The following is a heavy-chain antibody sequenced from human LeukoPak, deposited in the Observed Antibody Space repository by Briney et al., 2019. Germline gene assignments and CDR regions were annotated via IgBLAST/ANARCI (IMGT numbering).Heavy chain of an antibody. J-gene: IGHJ4*02. Sequence: GGSLRLSCAASGFTFSSYAMSWVRQAPGKGLEWVSAISGSGAGTYYADSVKGRFTISRDNSKNTLYLQMNSLRAEDTAVYYCAKGGADIVVVPAATHFDYWGQGTLVTVSS. CDR2: ISGSGAGT. D-gene: IGHD2-2*01. CDR1: GFTFSSYA. CDR3: AKGGADIVVVPAATHFDY. V-gene: IGHV3-23*01.